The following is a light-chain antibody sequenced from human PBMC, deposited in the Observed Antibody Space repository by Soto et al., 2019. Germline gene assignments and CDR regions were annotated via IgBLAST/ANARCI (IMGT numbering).Light chain of an antibody. Sequence: DIPMTQSPTSLSASVGDRVTITCRASQDIRNFVAWYQQKPGKAPKLLIYAASTLQSGVPSRFSGSGSGTDFTLTINSLQPEDVATYSCQKSSSVPVFCPGTKEEIK. CDR2: AAS. CDR1: QDIRNF. V-gene: IGKV1-27*01. CDR3: QKSSSVPV. J-gene: IGKJ3*01.